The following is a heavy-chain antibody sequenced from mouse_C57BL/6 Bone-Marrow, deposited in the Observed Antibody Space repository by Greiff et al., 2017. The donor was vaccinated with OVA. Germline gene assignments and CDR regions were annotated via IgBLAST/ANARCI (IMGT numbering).Heavy chain of an antibody. J-gene: IGHJ3*01. Sequence: EVKLQESGGGLVQPGGSMKLSCVASGFTFSNYWMNWVRQSPEKGLEWVAQIRLKSDNYATHYAESVKGRFTISRDDSKSSVYLQMNNLRAEDTGIYYCTGDLSMAYWGQGTLVTVSA. V-gene: IGHV6-3*01. CDR1: GFTFSNYW. CDR2: IRLKSDNYAT. CDR3: TGDLSMAY.